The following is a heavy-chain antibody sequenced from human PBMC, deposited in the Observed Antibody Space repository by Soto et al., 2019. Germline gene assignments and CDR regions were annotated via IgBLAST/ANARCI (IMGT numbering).Heavy chain of an antibody. V-gene: IGHV1-69*06. CDR2: IIPIVDTV. CDR3: ARETIQTQVFVS. J-gene: IGHJ4*02. CDR1: GDNFSSYA. Sequence: QVHLVQSGAEVKRPGSSVKVSCKASGDNFSSYAISWVRQAPGQGIEWMGGIIPIVDTVTYARQFQGRITISADTSTNTAAMELRRLRSEDTARYYFARETIQTQVFVSGGQGTLVTVSS. D-gene: IGHD2-21*01.